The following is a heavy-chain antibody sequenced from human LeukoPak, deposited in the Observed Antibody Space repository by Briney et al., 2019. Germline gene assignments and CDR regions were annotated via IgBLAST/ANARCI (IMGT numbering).Heavy chain of an antibody. J-gene: IGHJ4*02. V-gene: IGHV3-53*05. Sequence: GGSLRLSCAASGFTVSNNYMTWVRQAPGKGLEWVSVIYSGGNTYYADSVKGRFTISRDNSKNTLYLQMNSLRAEDTAVYYCAKEEFDYWGQGTLVTVSS. CDR3: AKEEFDY. CDR2: IYSGGNT. CDR1: GFTVSNNY.